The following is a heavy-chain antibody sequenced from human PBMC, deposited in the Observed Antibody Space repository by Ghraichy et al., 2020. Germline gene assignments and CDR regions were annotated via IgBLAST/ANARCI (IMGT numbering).Heavy chain of an antibody. CDR1: GFTFSSYS. CDR3: ARPRLYCSSTSCYFDY. V-gene: IGHV3-48*02. CDR2: ISSSSSTI. Sequence: LSLTCAASGFTFSSYSMNWVRQAPGKGLEWVSYISSSSSTIYYADSVKGRFTISRDNAKNSLYLQMNSLRDEDTAVYYCARPRLYCSSTSCYFDYWGQGTLVTVSS. J-gene: IGHJ4*02. D-gene: IGHD2-2*01.